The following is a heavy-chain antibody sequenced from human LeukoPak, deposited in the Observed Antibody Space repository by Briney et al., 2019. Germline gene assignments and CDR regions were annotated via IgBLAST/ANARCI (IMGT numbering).Heavy chain of an antibody. CDR1: GYTLTSYG. Sequence: ASVKVSCKASGYTLTSYGISWVRQAPGQGLEWMGWISAYNGNTNYAQKLQGRVTMTTDTSTSTAYMELRSLRSDDTAVYYCARDLRYYGSGSYYKPGYWGQGTLVTVSS. CDR3: ARDLRYYGSGSYYKPGY. CDR2: ISAYNGNT. V-gene: IGHV1-18*01. D-gene: IGHD3-10*01. J-gene: IGHJ4*02.